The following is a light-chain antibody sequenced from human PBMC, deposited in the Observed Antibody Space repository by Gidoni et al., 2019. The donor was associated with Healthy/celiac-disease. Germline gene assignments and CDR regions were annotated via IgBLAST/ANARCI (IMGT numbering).Light chain of an antibody. CDR1: QSVSSSD. CDR3: QQYGSSPLT. CDR2: GAS. J-gene: IGKJ4*01. Sequence: EIVLTQSPGTLSWSPGERATLSCRASQSVSSSDLAWYQQQPGQAPRLLIYGASCRATGIPDRFSGSGSGTDFTLTISRLEPEDFAVYYCQQYGSSPLTFGGGTKVEIK. V-gene: IGKV3-20*01.